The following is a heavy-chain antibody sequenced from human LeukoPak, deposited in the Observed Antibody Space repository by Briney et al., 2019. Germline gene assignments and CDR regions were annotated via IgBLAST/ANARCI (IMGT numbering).Heavy chain of an antibody. CDR3: ARHGYTASHYFLDY. V-gene: IGHV4-4*07. D-gene: IGHD3-16*01. CDR2: IYTTSNT. Sequence: PSETLSLTCTVSSGSINSYYWGRLRQPAGRGLEWIGRIYTTSNTNYNPPLKSRLTMSVDTSKRQFALNLRSVTAADTAIYYCARHGYTASHYFLDYWSQGTLVTVSS. CDR1: SGSINSYY. J-gene: IGHJ4*02.